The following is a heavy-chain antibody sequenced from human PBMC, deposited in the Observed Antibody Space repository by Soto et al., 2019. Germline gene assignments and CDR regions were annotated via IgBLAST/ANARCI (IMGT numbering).Heavy chain of an antibody. CDR1: GFTFSSYG. CDR2: IYYDGNTE. CDR3: ARGDTSAWQPFYFDY. Sequence: QVQLVESGGGVVQPGRSLRLSCAASGFTFSSYGMHWVRQAPGKGLEWVAVIYYDGNTEYYADSVKGRFTISSDNSKNKMYVKLDRLRAEDTAIYYCARGDTSAWQPFYFDYWGQGTLVTVSS. V-gene: IGHV3-33*01. J-gene: IGHJ4*02. D-gene: IGHD6-19*01.